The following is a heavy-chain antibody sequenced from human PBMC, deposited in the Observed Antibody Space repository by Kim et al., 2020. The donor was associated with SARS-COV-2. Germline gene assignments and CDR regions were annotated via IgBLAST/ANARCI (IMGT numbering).Heavy chain of an antibody. CDR3: ASTGVGAVGWFDP. V-gene: IGHV4-59*02. CDR1: GGSVRSYY. D-gene: IGHD1-26*01. Sequence: SETLSLTCSVSGGSVRSYYWTWIRQPPGKRLEWTGYVYHTGNTNYNPSLRGRVTISLDTSKRQFSLTLTSATAADTAVYYCASTGVGAVGWFDPWGQGTRVSVSS. J-gene: IGHJ5*02. CDR2: VYHTGNT.